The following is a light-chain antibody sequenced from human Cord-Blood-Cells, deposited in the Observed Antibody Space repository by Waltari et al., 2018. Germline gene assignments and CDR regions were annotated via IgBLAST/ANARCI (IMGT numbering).Light chain of an antibody. CDR3: SSYTSSSTRV. J-gene: IGLJ2*01. CDR2: DVR. Sequence: QSALTQPASVSGSPGQSITISCTGTSSDVGGYNYVSWYQQHPGKAPKLMIYDVRNPPAVVFNRICVSKAGNTVSLTISGLQAEDEADYYCSSYTSSSTRVFGGGTKLTVL. CDR1: SSDVGGYNY. V-gene: IGLV2-14*01.